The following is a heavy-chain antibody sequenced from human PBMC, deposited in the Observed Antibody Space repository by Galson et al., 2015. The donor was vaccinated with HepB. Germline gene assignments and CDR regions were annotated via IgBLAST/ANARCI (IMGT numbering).Heavy chain of an antibody. D-gene: IGHD2-21*01. CDR1: GGTFSGYS. Sequence: SVKVSCKASGGTFSGYSVSWVRQAPGQGLEWMGEFVPLYGTPKYAQRFQDRVSITAVDSTGTVFMELSSLTSEDTAVYYCARQIAWSFHSWGQGTLVTVSS. V-gene: IGHV1-69*13. CDR2: FVPLYGTP. CDR3: ARQIAWSFHS. J-gene: IGHJ4*02.